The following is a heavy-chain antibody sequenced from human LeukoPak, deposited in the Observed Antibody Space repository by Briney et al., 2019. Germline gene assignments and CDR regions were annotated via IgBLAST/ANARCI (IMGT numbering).Heavy chain of an antibody. CDR1: GFTFSSYG. J-gene: IGHJ4*02. CDR3: AKDPPVDY. V-gene: IGHV3-30*18. Sequence: GGSLRLSCAASGFTFSSYGMHWVRQAPGKGLEWVAVISYDGSNKYYADSVKGRFTISRDNSKNTLYLQMSSLRAEDTAVYYCAKDPPVDYWGQGTLVTVSS. CDR2: ISYDGSNK.